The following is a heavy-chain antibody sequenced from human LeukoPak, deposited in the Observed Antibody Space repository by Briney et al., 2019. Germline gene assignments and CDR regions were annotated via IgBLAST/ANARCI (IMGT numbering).Heavy chain of an antibody. CDR1: GFTFSSYG. CDR3: ARSDSDY. Sequence: KPGGSLRLSCAASGFTFSSYGMGWVRQAPGKGLEWVSSITSSGTTNYADSVKDRFIISRDNSKDTLYLQMNSLRAEDTAVYYCARSDSDYWGQGTLVTVSS. CDR2: ITSSGTT. V-gene: IGHV3-69-1*01. J-gene: IGHJ4*02.